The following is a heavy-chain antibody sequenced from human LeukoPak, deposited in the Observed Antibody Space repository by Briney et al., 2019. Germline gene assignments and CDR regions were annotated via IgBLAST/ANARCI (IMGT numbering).Heavy chain of an antibody. CDR3: AKDADTATIIYWYFDL. J-gene: IGHJ2*01. CDR1: GFTLSSFG. Sequence: GGSLRLSCTASGFTLSSFGMHWVRQAPGKGLEWVAVISDDGSNTYYADSVKGRFAISRDNSKNTLYLQLNSLRTEDTAVYYCAKDADTATIIYWYFDLWGRGTLVTVSS. CDR2: ISDDGSNT. V-gene: IGHV3-30*18. D-gene: IGHD5-18*01.